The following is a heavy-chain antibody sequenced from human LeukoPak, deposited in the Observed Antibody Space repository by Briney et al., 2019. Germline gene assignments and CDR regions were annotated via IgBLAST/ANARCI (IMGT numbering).Heavy chain of an antibody. V-gene: IGHV4-59*01. J-gene: IGHJ5*02. CDR1: GGSISSYY. CDR2: IYYSGST. D-gene: IGHD5-18*01. Sequence: PSETLSLTCTVSGGSISSYYWSWIRQPPGKGLEWIGYIYYSGSTNYNPSLKSRVTISVDTSKNQFSLRLSSVTAADTAVYYCARGEYNYGGHNWFDPWGQGILVTVSS. CDR3: ARGEYNYGGHNWFDP.